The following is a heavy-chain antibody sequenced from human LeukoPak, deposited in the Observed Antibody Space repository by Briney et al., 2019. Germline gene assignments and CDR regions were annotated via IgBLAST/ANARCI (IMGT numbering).Heavy chain of an antibody. J-gene: IGHJ4*02. CDR3: ARDIVVVTATSDSYSVFDY. Sequence: AAVKVSCKASGYTFTGYYMHWVRQAPGQGLEWMGWINPNSGGTNYAQKFQGRVTMTRDTSISTAYMELSRLRSDDTAVYYCARDIVVVTATSDSYSVFDYWGQGPLVSVS. D-gene: IGHD2-21*02. CDR2: INPNSGGT. CDR1: GYTFTGYY. V-gene: IGHV1-2*02.